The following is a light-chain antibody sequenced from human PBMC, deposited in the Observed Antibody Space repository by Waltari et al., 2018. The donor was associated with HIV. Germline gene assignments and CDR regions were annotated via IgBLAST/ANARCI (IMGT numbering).Light chain of an antibody. V-gene: IGLV2-14*03. CDR2: DVT. Sequence: QSALTQPASVSGSPGQSITISCTGTSSDVGGFNYVSWYQHPPGKAPKLMIYDVTSRPSGVSNRFSGSKSGNTASLTISGLQAEDEADYYCSSYTSSSTLVVFGGGTKLTVL. J-gene: IGLJ2*01. CDR3: SSYTSSSTLVV. CDR1: SSDVGGFNY.